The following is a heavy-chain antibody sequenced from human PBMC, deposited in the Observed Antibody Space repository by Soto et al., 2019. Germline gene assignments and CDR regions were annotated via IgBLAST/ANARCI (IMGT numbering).Heavy chain of an antibody. J-gene: IGHJ6*02. Sequence: GASVKVSCKASGGTFSSYTISWVRQAPGQGLEWMGWISAYNGNTNYAQKLQGRVTITADKSTSTAYMELSSLRSEDTAVYYCARDGQPPGPRMDVWGQGTTVTVSS. V-gene: IGHV1-18*01. CDR2: ISAYNGNT. CDR1: GGTFSSYT. CDR3: ARDGQPPGPRMDV. D-gene: IGHD6-13*01.